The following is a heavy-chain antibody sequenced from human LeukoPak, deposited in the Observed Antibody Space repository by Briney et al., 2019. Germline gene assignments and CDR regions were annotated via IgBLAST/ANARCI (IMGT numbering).Heavy chain of an antibody. Sequence: SETLSLTCTVSGGSISSSSYYRGWIRQPPGKGLEWIGSIYYSGSTYYNPSLKSRVTISVDTSKNQFSLKLSSVTAADTAVYYCARGLEAAAGISTIDYWGQGTLVTVSS. CDR1: GGSISSSSYY. CDR3: ARGLEAAAGISTIDY. D-gene: IGHD6-13*01. J-gene: IGHJ4*02. CDR2: IYYSGST. V-gene: IGHV4-39*07.